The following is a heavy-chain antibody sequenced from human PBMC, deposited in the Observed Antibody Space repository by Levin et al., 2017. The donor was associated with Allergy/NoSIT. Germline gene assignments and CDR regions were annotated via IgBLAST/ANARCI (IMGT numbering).Heavy chain of an antibody. D-gene: IGHD4-11*01. CDR1: GFTFTSSA. Sequence: SVKVSCKASGFTFTSSAVQWVRQARGQRLEWIGWIVVGSGNTNYAQKFQERVTITRDMSTSTAYMELSSLRSEDTAVYYCAADGTSDYPYYYYYGMDGWGQGTTVTVSS. CDR2: IVVGSGNT. J-gene: IGHJ6*02. V-gene: IGHV1-58*01. CDR3: AADGTSDYPYYYYYGMDG.